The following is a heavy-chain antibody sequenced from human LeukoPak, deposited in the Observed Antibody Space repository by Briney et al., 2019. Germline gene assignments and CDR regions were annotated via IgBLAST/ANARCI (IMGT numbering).Heavy chain of an antibody. J-gene: IGHJ4*02. Sequence: GGSLRLSCAASGFNSITYGMSWVRQAPGKGLEWVSAISGSGGSTYYADSVKGRFTISRDNSKNTLYLQMNSLRVEDTAVYYCAGSGDLRYGFDCWGQGTLLTVSS. V-gene: IGHV3-23*01. CDR2: ISGSGGST. D-gene: IGHD3-9*01. CDR1: GFNSITYG. CDR3: AGSGDLRYGFDC.